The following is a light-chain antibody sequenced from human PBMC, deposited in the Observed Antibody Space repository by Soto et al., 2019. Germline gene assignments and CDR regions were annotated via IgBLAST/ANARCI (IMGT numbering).Light chain of an antibody. CDR2: GNS. V-gene: IGLV1-40*01. CDR3: QSYDSSLSGLV. J-gene: IGLJ2*01. CDR1: SSNIGAGYD. Sequence: QSVLTQPPSVSGAPGKRVTISCTGSSSNIGAGYDVHWYQQLPGTAPKLLIYGNSNRPSGVPDRFSGSKSGTSASLAITGLQDEDEADYYCQSYDSSLSGLVFDGGTKVTVL.